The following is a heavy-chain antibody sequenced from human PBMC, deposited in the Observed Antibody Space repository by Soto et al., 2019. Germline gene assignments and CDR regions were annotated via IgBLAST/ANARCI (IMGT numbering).Heavy chain of an antibody. J-gene: IGHJ4*02. CDR2: INHSGST. CDR1: GGSFSGYY. Sequence: SETLSLTCAVYGGSFSGYYWSWIRQPPGKGLEWIGEINHSGSTNYNPSLKSRVTISVDTSKNQFSLKLSSVTAADTAVYYCARDSEYYDSSGYYYFDYWGQGTLVTVS. CDR3: ARDSEYYDSSGYYYFDY. D-gene: IGHD3-22*01. V-gene: IGHV4-34*01.